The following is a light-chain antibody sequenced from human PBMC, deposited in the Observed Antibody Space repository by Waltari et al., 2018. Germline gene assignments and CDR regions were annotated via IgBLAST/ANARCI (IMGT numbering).Light chain of an antibody. J-gene: IGKJ1*01. V-gene: IGKV3-15*01. Sequence: EIVMTQSPATLSVSPGERAALSCRVSQSVGSNLAWYQQKPGQAPRLLIFGASTRATGITARFSGSGSGTEFTLTISSLQSEDFAVYYCQQYDTWPPWTFGQGTKVE. CDR3: QQYDTWPPWT. CDR2: GAS. CDR1: QSVGSN.